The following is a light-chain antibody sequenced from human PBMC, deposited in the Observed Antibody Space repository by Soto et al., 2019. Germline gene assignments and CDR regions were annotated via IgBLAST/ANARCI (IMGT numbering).Light chain of an antibody. J-gene: IGKJ4*01. CDR1: QDIINY. CDR3: QQYDNLPLLT. CDR2: DAS. V-gene: IGKV1-33*01. Sequence: DIQMTQSPSSLSASVGDRVTITCQAIQDIINYLNWYQQKPGKAPKLLIYDASNLETAVPSRFSGSGSGTDYTFTISRLQPEDIATYYCQQYDNLPLLTFGGGTKVDIK.